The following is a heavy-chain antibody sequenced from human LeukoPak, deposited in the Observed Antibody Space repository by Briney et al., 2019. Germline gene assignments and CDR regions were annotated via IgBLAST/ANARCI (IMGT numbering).Heavy chain of an antibody. V-gene: IGHV1-18*01. CDR2: ISPYDGDT. J-gene: IGHJ5*02. D-gene: IGHD2-21*02. CDR3: ARDYCTRGGDCYKEDLFNP. Sequence: ASVKVSCKASGYTFAIYGIIWVRQAPGQGLEWMAWISPYDGDTNYAQNFEGRVTMTTETSTSTAYMELRSLRSDDTAIYYCARDYCTRGGDCYKEDLFNPWGQGTLVTVSS. CDR1: GYTFAIYG.